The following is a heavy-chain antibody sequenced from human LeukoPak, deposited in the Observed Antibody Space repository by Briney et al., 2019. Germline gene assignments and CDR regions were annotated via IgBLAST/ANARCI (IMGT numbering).Heavy chain of an antibody. D-gene: IGHD3-10*01. Sequence: ASVKVSCKASGYTFTNYYIHWVRQAPGQGLEWMGIINPSGGSTSYAQKFQGRVTMTRDTSISTAYMELSSLRYDDTAVYYCATNILVRDIINWFDPWGQGTLVTVSS. J-gene: IGHJ5*02. CDR3: ATNILVRDIINWFDP. CDR1: GYTFTNYY. V-gene: IGHV1-46*01. CDR2: INPSGGST.